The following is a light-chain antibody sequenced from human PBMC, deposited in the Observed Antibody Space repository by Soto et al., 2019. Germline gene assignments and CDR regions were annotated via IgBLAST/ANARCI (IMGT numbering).Light chain of an antibody. V-gene: IGKV1-5*03. Sequence: DIQITQSPSILSASVGDRVTITCRASQSISSWLAWYQQKPGKAPNLLIHKASHLESGVPSRFSGSGSGTEFTLTISSLQPDDFATYYCQQYNSYPWPFGQGTKVDIK. CDR3: QQYNSYPWP. CDR1: QSISSW. J-gene: IGKJ1*01. CDR2: KAS.